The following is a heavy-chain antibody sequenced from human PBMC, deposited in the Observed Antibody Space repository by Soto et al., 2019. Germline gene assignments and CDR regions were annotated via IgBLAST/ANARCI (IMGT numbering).Heavy chain of an antibody. CDR3: AREGGYCSGGSCSSPNWFDP. D-gene: IGHD2-15*01. V-gene: IGHV1-69*01. Sequence: QVQLVQSGAEVKKPGSSVKVSCKASGGTFSSYAISWVRQAPGQGLEWMGGIIPIFGTANYAQKFQGRVTITAGESTSTAYMELSSLRSEDTAVYYCAREGGYCSGGSCSSPNWFDPWGQGTLVTVSS. CDR2: IIPIFGTA. CDR1: GGTFSSYA. J-gene: IGHJ5*02.